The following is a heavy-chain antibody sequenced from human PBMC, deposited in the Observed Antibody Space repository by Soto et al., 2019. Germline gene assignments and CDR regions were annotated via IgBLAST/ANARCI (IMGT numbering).Heavy chain of an antibody. CDR3: ATRFVRYFDWFRPNWFDP. V-gene: IGHV1-24*01. J-gene: IGHJ5*02. D-gene: IGHD3-9*01. Sequence: GASVKVSCKVSGYTLTELSMHWVRQAPGKGLEWMGGFDPEDGETIYAQKFQGRVTMTEDTSTDTAYMELSSLRSEDTAVYYCATRFVRYFDWFRPNWFDPWGQGTLVTVSS. CDR2: FDPEDGET. CDR1: GYTLTELS.